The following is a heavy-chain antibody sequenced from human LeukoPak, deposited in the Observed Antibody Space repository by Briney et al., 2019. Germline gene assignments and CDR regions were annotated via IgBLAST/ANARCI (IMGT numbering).Heavy chain of an antibody. V-gene: IGHV1-2*02. Sequence: PVASVKVSCKASGYTFTGYYMHWVRQAPGQGLEWMGWINPNSGGTNYAQKFQGRVTMTRDTSISTAYMELSRLRSDDTAVYYCARGRTPYSSSWDYWGQGTLVTVSS. CDR3: ARGRTPYSSSWDY. D-gene: IGHD6-13*01. CDR1: GYTFTGYY. CDR2: INPNSGGT. J-gene: IGHJ4*02.